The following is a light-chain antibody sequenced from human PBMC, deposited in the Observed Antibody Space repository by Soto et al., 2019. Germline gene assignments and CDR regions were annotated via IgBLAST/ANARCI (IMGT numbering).Light chain of an antibody. V-gene: IGKV1-9*01. CDR3: QHYNSYSEA. J-gene: IGKJ1*01. CDR1: QGISSY. Sequence: DIQLTQSPSFLSASVGDRVTITCRASQGISSYLAWYQQKPGKAPKILIYMASTLKSGVPSRFSGSGSGTEFTLTISSLQPDDFATYYCQHYNSYSEAFGQGTKVDIK. CDR2: MAS.